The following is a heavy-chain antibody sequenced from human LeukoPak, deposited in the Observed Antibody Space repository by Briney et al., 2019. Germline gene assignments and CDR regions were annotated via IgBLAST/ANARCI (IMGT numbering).Heavy chain of an antibody. CDR1: GYTFTSYG. Sequence: ASVKVSCKASGYTFTSYGISWVRQAPGQGLEWMGWISAYNGNTNYAQKLQGRVTMTTDTPTSTAYMELRSLRSDDTAVYYCARGAGYCSGGSCYKNWFDPWGQGTLVTVSS. CDR3: ARGAGYCSGGSCYKNWFDP. CDR2: ISAYNGNT. V-gene: IGHV1-18*01. D-gene: IGHD2-15*01. J-gene: IGHJ5*02.